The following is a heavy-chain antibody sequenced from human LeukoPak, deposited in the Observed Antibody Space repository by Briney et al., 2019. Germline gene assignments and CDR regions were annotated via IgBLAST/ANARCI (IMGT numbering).Heavy chain of an antibody. Sequence: GGSLRLSCAASGFTFSSYAMTWVRQAPGWGLQWVSRINSDGSSTNYADSVKGRFTISRDNAKNTLYLQMNSLRAEDTAVYYCARDRGGTFDYWGQGTLVTVSS. V-gene: IGHV3-74*01. J-gene: IGHJ4*02. CDR2: INSDGSST. CDR1: GFTFSSYA. D-gene: IGHD3-16*01. CDR3: ARDRGGTFDY.